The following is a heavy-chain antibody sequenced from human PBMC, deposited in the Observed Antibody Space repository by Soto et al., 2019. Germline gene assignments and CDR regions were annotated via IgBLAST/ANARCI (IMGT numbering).Heavy chain of an antibody. CDR3: AKDYYDSSGYYPDAFDI. D-gene: IGHD3-22*01. CDR2: ISGSGGST. V-gene: IGHV3-23*01. Sequence: GGSLRLSCAASGFTFSSYAMSWVRQAPGKGLEWVSAISGSGGSTYYADSVKGRFTISRDNSKNTLYLQMNSLGAEDTAVYYCAKDYYDSSGYYPDAFDIWGQGTMVTVSS. CDR1: GFTFSSYA. J-gene: IGHJ3*02.